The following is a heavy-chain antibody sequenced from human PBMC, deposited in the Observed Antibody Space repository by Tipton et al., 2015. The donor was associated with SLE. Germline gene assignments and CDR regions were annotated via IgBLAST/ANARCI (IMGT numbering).Heavy chain of an antibody. J-gene: IGHJ5*02. CDR3: AGVLVGYGGTWSP. Sequence: TLSLTCTVSDGSISSSNYYWGWIRQPPGKGLEWIGSVYHSGTTYYKPSLKSRLIISVDTSKNQFSLKLSSVTAADTSVFYCAGVLVGYGGTWSPWVPGTLVSV. CDR2: VYHSGTT. CDR1: DGSISSSNYY. D-gene: IGHD5-18*01. V-gene: IGHV4-39*07.